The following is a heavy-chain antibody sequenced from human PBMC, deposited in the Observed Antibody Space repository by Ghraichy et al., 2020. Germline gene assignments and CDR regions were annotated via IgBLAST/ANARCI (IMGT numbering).Heavy chain of an antibody. CDR2: INHSGST. V-gene: IGHV4-34*01. D-gene: IGHD3-22*01. Sequence: SETRSLTCAVYGGSFSGYYWSWIRQPPGKGLEWIGEINHSGSTNYNPSLKSRVTISVDTSKNQFSLKLSSVTAADTAVYYCARARGGTYYDSSGYYLDYWGQGTLVTVSS. J-gene: IGHJ4*02. CDR3: ARARGGTYYDSSGYYLDY. CDR1: GGSFSGYY.